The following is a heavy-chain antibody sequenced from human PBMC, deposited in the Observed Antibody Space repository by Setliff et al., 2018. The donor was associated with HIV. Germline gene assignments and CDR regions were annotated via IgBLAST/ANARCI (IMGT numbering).Heavy chain of an antibody. J-gene: IGHJ4*02. D-gene: IGHD3-22*01. V-gene: IGHV1-24*01. Sequence: ASVKVSCKVSGYTLTELSMHWVRQAPGKGLEWMGGFDPEDGIANYAQKFQGRATITADKSTSTAYMELSSLRSDDTALYYCARIGARIFNYYDDTSQTDYWGQGALVTVSS. CDR1: GYTLTELS. CDR3: ARIGARIFNYYDDTSQTDY. CDR2: FDPEDGIA.